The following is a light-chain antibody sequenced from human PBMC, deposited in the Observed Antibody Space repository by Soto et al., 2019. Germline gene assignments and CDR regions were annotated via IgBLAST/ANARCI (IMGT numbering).Light chain of an antibody. J-gene: IGLJ2*01. CDR1: SSDVGGYNY. CDR2: DIS. CDR3: SSYTSSSTPVV. V-gene: IGLV2-14*01. Sequence: QSALTQPASMSGSPGQSITISRTGTSSDVGGYNYVSWYQQHPGKAPKLMIYDISNRPSGVSNRFSGSKSGNTASLTISGLQAEDEADYYCSSYTSSSTPVVFGGGTKLTVL.